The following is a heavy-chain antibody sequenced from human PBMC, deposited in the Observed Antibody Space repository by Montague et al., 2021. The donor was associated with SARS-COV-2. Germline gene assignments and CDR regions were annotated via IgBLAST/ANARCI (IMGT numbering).Heavy chain of an antibody. J-gene: IGHJ5*01. CDR3: ARQHPLIVISGVADS. CDR1: GFTFVSYT. CDR2: ISGSSVHI. V-gene: IGHV3-21*01. D-gene: IGHD3-3*01. Sequence: SLRLSCAASGFTFVSYTMNWFRQAPGKGLEWVSSISGSSVHIYYADSLRGRFTISRDNAKNSLYLQMNTLSADDTAVHYCARQHPLIVISGVADSWGQGTLVTVSS.